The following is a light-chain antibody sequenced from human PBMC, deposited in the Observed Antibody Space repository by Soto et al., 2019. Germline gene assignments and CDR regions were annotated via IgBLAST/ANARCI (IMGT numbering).Light chain of an antibody. Sequence: QSGLAQHPSASRSPGKSVAISCTGTSSDVGGYNYVSWYQQHPGKAPKLMIYEVNKRPSGVPDRFSGSKSGNTASLTVSGLQAEDEADYYCSSYAGSSNVFGTGTKVTVL. CDR2: EVN. CDR1: SSDVGGYNY. J-gene: IGLJ1*01. V-gene: IGLV2-8*01. CDR3: SSYAGSSNV.